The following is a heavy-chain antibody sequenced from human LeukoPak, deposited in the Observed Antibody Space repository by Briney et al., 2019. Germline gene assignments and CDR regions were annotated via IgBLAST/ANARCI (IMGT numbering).Heavy chain of an antibody. J-gene: IGHJ3*02. V-gene: IGHV1-8*01. Sequence: GASVKVSCKASGYTFTSYDINWVRQATGQGVEWMGWMNPNSGNTGYAQKFQGRVTMTRNTSISTAYMELSSLRSEDTAVYYCARMYSSSWTQYAFDIWGQGTMVTVSS. D-gene: IGHD6-13*01. CDR3: ARMYSSSWTQYAFDI. CDR2: MNPNSGNT. CDR1: GYTFTSYD.